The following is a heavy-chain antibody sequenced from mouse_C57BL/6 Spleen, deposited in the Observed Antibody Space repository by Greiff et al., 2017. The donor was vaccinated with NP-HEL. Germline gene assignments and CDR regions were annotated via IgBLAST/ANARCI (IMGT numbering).Heavy chain of an antibody. J-gene: IGHJ1*03. CDR3: ARHNYGHWYFDV. CDR1: GYTFTEYT. CDR2: VYPGSGSI. D-gene: IGHD1-1*02. V-gene: IGHV1-62-2*01. Sequence: VKLQESGAELVKPGASVKLSCKASGYTFTEYTIHWVKQRSGQGLEWIGWVYPGSGSIKYNEKFKDKATLTADKSSSTVYMELSRLTSESSAVYFCARHNYGHWYFDVWGTGTTVTVSS.